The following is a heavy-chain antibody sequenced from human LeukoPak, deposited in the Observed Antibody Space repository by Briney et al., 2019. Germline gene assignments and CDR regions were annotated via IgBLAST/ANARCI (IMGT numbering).Heavy chain of an antibody. J-gene: IGHJ3*02. CDR3: AKGSYDYVWGSYRYSDAFDI. CDR1: GFTFSSYA. V-gene: IGHV3-23*01. CDR2: ISGSGGST. D-gene: IGHD3-16*02. Sequence: GGSLRLSCAASGFTFSSYAMSWVRQAPGKGLEWVSAISGSGGSTYYADSVKGRFTISRDNSKNTLYLQMNSLRAEDTAVYYCAKGSYDYVWGSYRYSDAFDIWGQGTMVTVSS.